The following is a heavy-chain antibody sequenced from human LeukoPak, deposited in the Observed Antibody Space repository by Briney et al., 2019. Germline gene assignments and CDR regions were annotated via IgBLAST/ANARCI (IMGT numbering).Heavy chain of an antibody. CDR1: GFIFTNFA. J-gene: IGHJ4*02. D-gene: IGHD5-24*01. CDR3: ARPSPPGDGYNPSDQ. V-gene: IGHV3-30*04. Sequence: LTGGSLRLSCAASGFIFTNFAMHWVRQAPGKGLEWVAVISNDERNKYYAESVKGRFTISRDNSNSMVYLQMTSLRLEDTAVYYCARPSPPGDGYNPSDQWGQGSLVIVSS. CDR2: ISNDERNK.